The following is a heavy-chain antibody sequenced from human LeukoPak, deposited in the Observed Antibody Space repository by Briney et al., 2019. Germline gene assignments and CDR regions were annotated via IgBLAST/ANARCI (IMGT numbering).Heavy chain of an antibody. J-gene: IGHJ4*02. CDR1: GDSVSSNSAA. CDR2: TYYRSKWFD. V-gene: IGHV6-1*01. Sequence: SQTLSLTCAISGDSVSSNSAAWNWIRQSPSRGLEWLGRTYYRSKWFDGYAASVKSRIIINADTSRNQFSLQLLSVTPEDTAVYYCTRGGGAFDYWGQGILVTVSS. CDR3: TRGGGAFDY. D-gene: IGHD4-17*01.